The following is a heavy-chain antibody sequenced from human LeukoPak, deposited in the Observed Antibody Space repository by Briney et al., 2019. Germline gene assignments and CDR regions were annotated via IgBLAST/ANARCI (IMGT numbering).Heavy chain of an antibody. Sequence: PGGSLRLSCAASGFTFSSYSMNWVRQAPGKGLEWVSYIPGGSGTIHYADSVRGRFTISRDNAKNSLYLQMNNLRVEDTAIYYCAREGPDYWGQGTLVTVSS. V-gene: IGHV3-48*01. CDR1: GFTFSSYS. CDR2: IPGGSGTI. J-gene: IGHJ4*02. CDR3: AREGPDY.